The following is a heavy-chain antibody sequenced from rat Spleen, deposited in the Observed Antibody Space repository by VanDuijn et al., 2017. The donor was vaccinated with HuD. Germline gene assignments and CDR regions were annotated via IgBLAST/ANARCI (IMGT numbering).Heavy chain of an antibody. V-gene: IGHV5-29*01. J-gene: IGHJ2*01. CDR1: GFTFRNFG. CDR2: ISYEGSST. D-gene: IGHD1-12*02. Sequence: EVQLVESGGHLVQPGRSLKLSCAASGFTFRNFGMTWVRQTPTGGLEWVASISYEGSSTYYGDSVKGRFTISRDNAKSTLYLQMDSLRSEDTATYYCAREAYYYDGSYYFDYWGQGVMVTVSS. CDR3: AREAYYYDGSYYFDY.